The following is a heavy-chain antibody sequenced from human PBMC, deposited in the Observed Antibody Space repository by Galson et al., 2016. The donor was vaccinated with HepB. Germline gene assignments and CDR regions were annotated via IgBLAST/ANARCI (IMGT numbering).Heavy chain of an antibody. Sequence: SETLSLTCAVYGGSFSGYFGIWIRQPPGKGLEWIGEINHSGSTHYNPSLQSRVSIAVDTSKNQFSLSLTSVSAADTAMYSCARQDRAGLVNFWGQGTMVTVSS. CDR3: ARQDRAGLVNF. J-gene: IGHJ3*01. D-gene: IGHD6-19*01. CDR2: INHSGST. CDR1: GGSFSGYF. V-gene: IGHV4-34*01.